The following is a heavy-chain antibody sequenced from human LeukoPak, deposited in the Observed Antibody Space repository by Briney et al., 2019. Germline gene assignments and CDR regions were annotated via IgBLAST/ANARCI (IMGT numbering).Heavy chain of an antibody. CDR1: GFTFDDYT. Sequence: GGSLRLSCVVSGFTFDDYTMHWVRQAPGKGLEWVSLITWDGGTTYYAGSVEGRFTISRDNTKNSLYLQMNSLRSEDTALYYCAKALQGYSYADYWGQGTLVTVSS. J-gene: IGHJ4*02. CDR3: AKALQGYSYADY. CDR2: ITWDGGTT. D-gene: IGHD5-18*01. V-gene: IGHV3-43*01.